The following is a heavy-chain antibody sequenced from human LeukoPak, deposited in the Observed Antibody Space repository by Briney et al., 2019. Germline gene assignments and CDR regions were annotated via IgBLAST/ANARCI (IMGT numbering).Heavy chain of an antibody. CDR3: ARGRRWLQSFDY. D-gene: IGHD5-24*01. Sequence: SETLSLSCAVYGGSFSGYYWSWIRQPPGKGLEWIGEINHSGSTNYNPSLKSRVTISVDTSKNQFSLKLSSVTAADTAVYYCARGRRWLQSFDYWGQGTWSPSPQ. V-gene: IGHV4-34*01. J-gene: IGHJ4*02. CDR1: GGSFSGYY. CDR2: INHSGST.